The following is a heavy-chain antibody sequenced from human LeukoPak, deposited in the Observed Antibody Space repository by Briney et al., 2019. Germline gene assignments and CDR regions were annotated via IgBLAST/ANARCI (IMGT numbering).Heavy chain of an antibody. CDR1: GVSLSGYA. Sequence: GGSLRLSCAASGVSLSGYALHWVRQAPNKGLEWVAVISYDGRHTYYADSVRGRFTISRDNSMNTFYLQMNGLRLEDSAVYYFARDWFHAIEYWGQGTLVTVSS. D-gene: IGHD2/OR15-2a*01. CDR3: ARDWFHAIEY. CDR2: ISYDGRHT. V-gene: IGHV3-30*04. J-gene: IGHJ4*02.